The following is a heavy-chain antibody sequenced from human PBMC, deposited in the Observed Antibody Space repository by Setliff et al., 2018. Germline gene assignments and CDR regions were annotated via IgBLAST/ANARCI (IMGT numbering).Heavy chain of an antibody. D-gene: IGHD3-9*01. J-gene: IGHJ4*02. CDR3: ARAPRYFDPTGSYFDY. V-gene: IGHV4-39*07. CDR2: MYYGGGGST. CDR1: GASVSGNSCY. Sequence: PSETLSLTCTVSGASVSGNSCYWGWIRQPPGKGLEWVGSMYYGGGGSTYYNASLKSRVTISVDTSKNQFSLKLNSVTAADTAVYYCARAPRYFDPTGSYFDYWGQGTLVTVSS.